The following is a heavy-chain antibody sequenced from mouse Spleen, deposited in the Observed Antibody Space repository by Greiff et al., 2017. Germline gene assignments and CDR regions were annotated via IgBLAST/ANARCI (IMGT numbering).Heavy chain of an antibody. D-gene: IGHD2-4*01. CDR1: GYAFSSYW. V-gene: IGHV1-80*01. Sequence: SGAELVKPGASVKISCKASGYAFSSYWMNWVKQRPGKGLEWIGQIYPGDGDTNYNGKFKGKATLTADKSSSTAYMQLSSLTSEDSAVYFCARITKAYYAMDYWGQGTSVTVSS. J-gene: IGHJ4*01. CDR3: ARITKAYYAMDY. CDR2: IYPGDGDT.